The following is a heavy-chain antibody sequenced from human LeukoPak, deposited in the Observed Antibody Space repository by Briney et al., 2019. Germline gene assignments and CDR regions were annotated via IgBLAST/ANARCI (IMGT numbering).Heavy chain of an antibody. CDR1: GYTFITYG. CDR3: ARGRDGYDYAGFDP. D-gene: IGHD5-24*01. Sequence: ASVKVSCKASGYTFITYGMSWVRQAPGQGFEWMGWISAYNGNADYAQKFRGRVTMTTDTSTSTAYMELRSLRSDDTADYYCARGRDGYDYAGFDPWGQGTLVTVSS. J-gene: IGHJ5*02. V-gene: IGHV1-18*01. CDR2: ISAYNGNA.